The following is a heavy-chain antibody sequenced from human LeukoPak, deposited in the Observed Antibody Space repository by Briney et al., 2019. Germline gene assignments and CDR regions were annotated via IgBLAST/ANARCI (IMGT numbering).Heavy chain of an antibody. Sequence: GGSLRLSCAASGFTVSSNYMSWVRQAPGKGLEWVSVIYSGGSTYYADSVKGRFTISRDNSKNTLYLQMNSLRAEDTAVYYCARGSARFYGGNSGDFDYWGQGTLVTVSS. CDR1: GFTVSSNY. J-gene: IGHJ4*02. V-gene: IGHV3-53*01. CDR2: IYSGGST. D-gene: IGHD4-23*01. CDR3: ARGSARFYGGNSGDFDY.